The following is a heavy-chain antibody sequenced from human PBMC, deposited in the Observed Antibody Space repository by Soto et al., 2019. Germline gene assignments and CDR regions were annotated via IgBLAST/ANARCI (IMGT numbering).Heavy chain of an antibody. V-gene: IGHV1-69*13. CDR2: IIPIFGTA. Sequence: SVKVSCKASGGTFTNYAFSWVRQAPGQGLEWLGGIIPIFGTADYAQKFQGRVTITADESTSTVYMEVSSLTSDDTAVYYCARGDATKIIVTTYYSLDVWGQGTTVTVSS. D-gene: IGHD3-22*01. CDR3: ARGDATKIIVTTYYSLDV. J-gene: IGHJ6*02. CDR1: GGTFTNYA.